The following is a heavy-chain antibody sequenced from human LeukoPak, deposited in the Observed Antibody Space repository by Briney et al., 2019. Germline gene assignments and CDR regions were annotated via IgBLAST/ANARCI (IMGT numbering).Heavy chain of an antibody. CDR2: INTNTGNP. J-gene: IGHJ6*03. D-gene: IGHD4-17*01. CDR1: GYIFTSYG. Sequence: ASVKVSCKASGYIFTSYGMNWVRQAPGQGPEWMGRINTNTGNPTYAQGFTGRFVFSLDTSVSTAYLQISSLKAEDTAVYYCARPIDYGDYDGDYYYYMDVWGKGTTVTVSS. V-gene: IGHV7-4-1*02. CDR3: ARPIDYGDYDGDYYYYMDV.